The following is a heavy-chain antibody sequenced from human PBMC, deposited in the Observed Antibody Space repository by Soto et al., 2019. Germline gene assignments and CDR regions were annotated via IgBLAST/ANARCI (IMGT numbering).Heavy chain of an antibody. J-gene: IGHJ6*02. Sequence: ASVKVSCKASGYTFTGSYMHWVRQAPGQGLEWMGWINPNSGGTNYAQKFQGWVTMTRDTSISTAYMELSRLRSDDTAVYYCARAFEDMTTVTTGDYYYGMDVWGQGTTVTVSS. V-gene: IGHV1-2*04. CDR3: ARAFEDMTTVTTGDYYYGMDV. CDR2: INPNSGGT. D-gene: IGHD4-17*01. CDR1: GYTFTGSY.